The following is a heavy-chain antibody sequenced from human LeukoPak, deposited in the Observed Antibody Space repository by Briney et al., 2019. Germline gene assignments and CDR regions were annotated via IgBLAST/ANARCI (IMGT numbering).Heavy chain of an antibody. CDR1: GFTFSSYG. CDR2: IRYDGSNK. CDR3: AKGTLIAARLLFDY. V-gene: IGHV3-30*02. Sequence: GGSLRLSCAASGFTFSSYGMHWVRQAPGKGLEWVAFIRYDGSNKYYADSVKGRFTISRDNSKNTLYLQMNSLRAEDTAVYYCAKGTLIAARLLFDYWGQGTLVTVSS. J-gene: IGHJ4*02. D-gene: IGHD6-6*01.